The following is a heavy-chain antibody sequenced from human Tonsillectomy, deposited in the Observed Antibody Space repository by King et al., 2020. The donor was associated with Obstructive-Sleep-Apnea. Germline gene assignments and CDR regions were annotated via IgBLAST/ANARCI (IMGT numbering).Heavy chain of an antibody. CDR1: GFTFSSYA. Sequence: VQLVESGGGVVQPGRSLRLSCAASGFTFSSYAMHWVRQAPGKGLEWVAVISYDGSNKYYADSVKGRFTISRDNSKNTLDLQMNSLRAEDTAVYYCAREGTGDSMIVVLITSPLDYWGQGTLVTVSS. V-gene: IGHV3-30*04. CDR2: ISYDGSNK. CDR3: AREGTGDSMIVVLITSPLDY. J-gene: IGHJ4*02. D-gene: IGHD3-22*01.